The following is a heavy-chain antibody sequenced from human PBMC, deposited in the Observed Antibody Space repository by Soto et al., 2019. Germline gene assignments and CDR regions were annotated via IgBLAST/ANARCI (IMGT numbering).Heavy chain of an antibody. Sequence: GGSLRLSCAASGFTFSSYGMHWVRQAPGKGLEWVAVIWYDGSNKYYADSVKGRFTISRDNSKNTLYLQMNSLRAEDTAVYYCAREASNYDYGMDVWGQGTTVTVSS. J-gene: IGHJ6*02. V-gene: IGHV3-33*01. CDR1: GFTFSSYG. D-gene: IGHD4-4*01. CDR2: IWYDGSNK. CDR3: AREASNYDYGMDV.